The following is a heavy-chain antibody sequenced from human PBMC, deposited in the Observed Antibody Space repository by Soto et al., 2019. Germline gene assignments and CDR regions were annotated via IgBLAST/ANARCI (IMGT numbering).Heavy chain of an antibody. CDR2: ISYDGSNK. V-gene: IGHV3-30-3*01. CDR3: ARDVVRGVIPLPHDGSYYYGMDV. D-gene: IGHD3-10*01. J-gene: IGHJ6*02. Sequence: GGSLRLSCAASGFTFSSYAMHWVRQAPGKGLEWVAVISYDGSNKYYADSVKGRFTISRDNSKNTLYLQMNSLRAEDTAVYYCARDVVRGVIPLPHDGSYYYGMDVWGQGTMVTVSS. CDR1: GFTFSSYA.